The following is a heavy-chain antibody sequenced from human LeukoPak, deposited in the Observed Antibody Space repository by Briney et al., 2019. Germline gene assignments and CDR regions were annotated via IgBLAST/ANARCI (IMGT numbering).Heavy chain of an antibody. CDR1: GFTFSSYG. CDR2: IRYDGSNK. D-gene: IGHD6-19*01. Sequence: GGSLRLSCAASGFTFSSYGMHWVRQAPGKGLEWVAFIRYDGSNKYYADSVKGRFTISRDNSKNTLYLQMNSLRAEDTAVYYCAKALAGYSSGWANWFDPWGQGTLVTVSS. J-gene: IGHJ5*02. CDR3: AKALAGYSSGWANWFDP. V-gene: IGHV3-30*02.